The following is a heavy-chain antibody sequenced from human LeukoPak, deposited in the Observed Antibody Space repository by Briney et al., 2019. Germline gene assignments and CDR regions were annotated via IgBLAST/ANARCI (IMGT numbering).Heavy chain of an antibody. CDR2: IKQDGSEK. CDR1: GFTFSSYW. J-gene: IGHJ4*02. D-gene: IGHD2-2*01. Sequence: GGSLRLSCAASGFTFSSYWMSWVRQAPGKGLEWVADIKQDGSEKYYVDSVKGRFTISRDNAKKSLYLLMNSLRAADTAAYYCATDCSSNRCHWVFDYWGQGTLVTVSS. V-gene: IGHV3-7*01. CDR3: ATDCSSNRCHWVFDY.